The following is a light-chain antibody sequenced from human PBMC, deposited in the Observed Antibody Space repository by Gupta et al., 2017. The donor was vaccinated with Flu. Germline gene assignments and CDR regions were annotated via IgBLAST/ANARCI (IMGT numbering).Light chain of an antibody. V-gene: IGLV4-69*01. Sequence: QLVLTQSPSASASLGASVKLTCTLSSGHSSYAIAWHQQQPAKGPRYWMKLNSDGSHSKGDGIPDRFSGSSSGAERYLTISSLQSEDEADYYCQTWGTGIFGTGTKVTVL. CDR2: LNSDGSH. J-gene: IGLJ1*01. CDR3: QTWGTGI. CDR1: SGHSSYA.